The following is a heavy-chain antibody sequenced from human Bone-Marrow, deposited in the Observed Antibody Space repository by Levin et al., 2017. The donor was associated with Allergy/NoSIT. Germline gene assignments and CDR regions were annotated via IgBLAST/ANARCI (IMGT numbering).Heavy chain of an antibody. J-gene: IGHJ4*02. CDR2: VYHSGDS. CDR3: VRVPRRSGYSYPEYYFDN. V-gene: IGHV4-38-2*01. D-gene: IGHD5-18*01. Sequence: SETLSLTCAVSGYSISSGYWGWIRQPPGKGLEWIGSVYHSGDSYYNPSLKSRVTISVDTSKNQFFLKLSSVTAADTAVYYCVRVPRRSGYSYPEYYFDNWGQGTLVTVSS. CDR1: GYSISSGY.